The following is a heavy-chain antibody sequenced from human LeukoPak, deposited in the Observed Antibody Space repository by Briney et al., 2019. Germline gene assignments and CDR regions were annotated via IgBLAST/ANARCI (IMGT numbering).Heavy chain of an antibody. CDR3: ARGPLMSAGGGVDP. D-gene: IGHD2-21*01. CDR1: GGSISNYY. CDR2: IPSSGNT. V-gene: IGHV4-4*07. Sequence: PSETLSLTCTVSGGSISNYYWSWMRQSAGKGLEWIGRIPSSGNTDYNPSLKSRVSMSLDTSKNRFSLNLTSVTAADTAVYYCARGPLMSAGGGVDPWGQGTLVTATS. J-gene: IGHJ5*02.